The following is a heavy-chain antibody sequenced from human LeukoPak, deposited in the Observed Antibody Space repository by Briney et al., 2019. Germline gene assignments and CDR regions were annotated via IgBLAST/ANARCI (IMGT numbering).Heavy chain of an antibody. J-gene: IGHJ4*02. Sequence: ASVKVSGKTFGYTFTNNVVHWVRQAPGQGLGFVGWTKVGNGDTQYSQKFPGRLTITRDASANTAYMELSSLRSEDTAVYYRTRYMSHGSGAVFDHWGKGTLVTVSS. V-gene: IGHV1-3*01. D-gene: IGHD3-10*01. CDR2: TKVGNGDT. CDR3: TRYMSHGSGAVFDH. CDR1: GYTFTNNV.